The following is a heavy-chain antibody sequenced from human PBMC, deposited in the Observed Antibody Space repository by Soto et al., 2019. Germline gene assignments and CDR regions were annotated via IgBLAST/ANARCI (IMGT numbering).Heavy chain of an antibody. V-gene: IGHV3-30*03. Sequence: QGKGLEWVAVISYDGSNKYYADSVKGRFTISRDNSKNTLYLQMNSLRAEDTALYFFFKAQDAIRGTGPVSAFLLNRSSDL. J-gene: IGHJ2*01. CDR2: ISYDGSNK. CDR3: FKAQDAIRGTGPVSAFLLNRSSDL. D-gene: IGHD1-1*01.